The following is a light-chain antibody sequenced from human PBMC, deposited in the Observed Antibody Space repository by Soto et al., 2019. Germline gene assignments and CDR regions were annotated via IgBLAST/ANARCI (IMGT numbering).Light chain of an antibody. V-gene: IGKV3-20*01. J-gene: IGKJ1*01. CDR3: QHYGGSLGT. CDR1: QSVINSY. CDR2: GAS. Sequence: EIVLTQSPGTLSLSPGQRATLSCRASQSVINSYIAWYQQQPGQAHRHLIYGASSRATGIPNRFSGRGSGTDFTLTIGGLEPADVAVYYCQHYGGSLGTFGQGTNVEI.